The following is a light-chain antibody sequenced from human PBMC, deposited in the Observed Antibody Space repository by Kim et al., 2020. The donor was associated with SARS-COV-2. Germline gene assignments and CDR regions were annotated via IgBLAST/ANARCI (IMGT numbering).Light chain of an antibody. V-gene: IGLV1-51*01. CDR3: TTWDRTLSGVV. Sequence: QLVLTQPPSVSAAPGQKVTISCSGSNSNIGNNYVSWYQQLPGTAPKLLIYDNNKRPSGIPDRFSGSKSGTSATLGIAGLQTGDEADYYCTTWDRTLSGVVFGGGTQLTVL. CDR1: NSNIGNNY. J-gene: IGLJ2*01. CDR2: DNN.